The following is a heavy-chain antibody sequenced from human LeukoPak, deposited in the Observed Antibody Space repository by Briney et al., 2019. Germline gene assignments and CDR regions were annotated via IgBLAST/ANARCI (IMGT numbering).Heavy chain of an antibody. D-gene: IGHD1-26*01. V-gene: IGHV4-39*01. CDR1: GGSISIRNYY. Sequence: SETQSLTCTVSGGSISIRNYYWGWIRQPPGRGLEWIGSISYSGTYYNPSLKSRLTISVDTSKNHFSLNLRSVTAADTAVYYCARRTSNPVGAIDYWGQGTLVTVSS. CDR3: ARRTSNPVGAIDY. J-gene: IGHJ4*02. CDR2: ISYSGT.